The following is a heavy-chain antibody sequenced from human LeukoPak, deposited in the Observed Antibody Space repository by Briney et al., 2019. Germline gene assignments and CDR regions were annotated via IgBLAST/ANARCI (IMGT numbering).Heavy chain of an antibody. CDR2: ISSSSSTI. J-gene: IGHJ4*02. V-gene: IGHV3-48*02. Sequence: GGSLRLSCAASGFTFSSYSTNWVRQAPGKGLEWVSYISSSSSTIYYADSVKGRFTISRDNAKNSLYLQMNSLRDEDTAVYYCARCNYYDSSGYYLSHWGQGTLVTVSS. CDR1: GFTFSSYS. D-gene: IGHD3-22*01. CDR3: ARCNYYDSSGYYLSH.